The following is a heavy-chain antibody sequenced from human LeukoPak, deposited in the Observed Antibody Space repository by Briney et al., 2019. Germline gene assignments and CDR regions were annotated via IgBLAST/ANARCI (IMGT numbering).Heavy chain of an antibody. J-gene: IGHJ4*02. V-gene: IGHV3-33*01. CDR1: GFTFSSYG. Sequence: GRSLRLSCAASGFTFSSYGMHWVRQAPGKGLEWVAVIWYDGSNEYYADSVKGRFTISRDNSKNTLYLQMNSLRAEDTAVYYCARDRNHYYFDYWGQGTLVTVSS. CDR3: ARDRNHYYFDY. D-gene: IGHD1-14*01. CDR2: IWYDGSNE.